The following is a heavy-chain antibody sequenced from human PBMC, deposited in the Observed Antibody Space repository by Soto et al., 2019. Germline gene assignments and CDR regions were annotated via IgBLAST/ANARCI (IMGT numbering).Heavy chain of an antibody. Sequence: ASVKVSCKASGYTFTNYAMHWVRQAPGQRPEWMGWINAGNGNTQYSQKFQGRTTITRDTSANTAYMELSSLRSEDTAVYYCARELKHIVVDWGLWNYYGMDVWGQGTTVTVSS. D-gene: IGHD2-21*01. V-gene: IGHV1-3*01. J-gene: IGHJ6*02. CDR1: GYTFTNYA. CDR2: INAGNGNT. CDR3: ARELKHIVVDWGLWNYYGMDV.